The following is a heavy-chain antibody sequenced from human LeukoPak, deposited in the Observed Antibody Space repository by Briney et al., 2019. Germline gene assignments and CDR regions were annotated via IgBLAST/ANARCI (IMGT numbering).Heavy chain of an antibody. CDR1: GFTFGDYA. D-gene: IGHD4-23*01. CDR3: ARVATTRWYYFDY. CDR2: ISGSGGGA. J-gene: IGHJ4*02. V-gene: IGHV3-23*01. Sequence: GGSLRLSCAASGFTFGDYAMTWVRQAPGKGLEWVSAISGSGGGAYYADSVKGRFTISRDNSKSTLYLQMNSLRADDTALYYCARVATTRWYYFDYWGQGTLVTVSS.